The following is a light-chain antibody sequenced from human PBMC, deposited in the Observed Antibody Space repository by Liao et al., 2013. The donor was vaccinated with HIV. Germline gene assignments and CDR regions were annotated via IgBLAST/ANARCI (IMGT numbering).Light chain of an antibody. V-gene: IGLV3-21*01. CDR3: QAWDSSTALYV. Sequence: SFVLTQPPSVSVAPGGTAKITCGGNNIGSKSVHWYQQKPGQSPVLVIYQDSLRPSGIPERFSGSSSGNTATLTISGTQAMDEADYYCQAWDSSTALYVFGTGTKVTVL. CDR1: NIGSKS. J-gene: IGLJ1*01. CDR2: QDS.